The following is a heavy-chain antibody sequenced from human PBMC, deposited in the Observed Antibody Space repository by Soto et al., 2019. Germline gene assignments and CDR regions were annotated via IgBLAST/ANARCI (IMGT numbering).Heavy chain of an antibody. CDR1: GITFSNAW. J-gene: IGHJ4*02. D-gene: IGHD6-13*01. CDR3: ARRGSSSWYGY. Sequence: GGSLRLSXAASGITFSNAWMSWVRQAPGKGLEWVGRIKSKSDGGTTDNAAHVKGRFTISRDDSKYTLYLQMNSLKIEDTAVYYCARRGSSSWYGYWGQGTLVTVS. CDR2: IKSKSDGGTT. V-gene: IGHV3-15*01.